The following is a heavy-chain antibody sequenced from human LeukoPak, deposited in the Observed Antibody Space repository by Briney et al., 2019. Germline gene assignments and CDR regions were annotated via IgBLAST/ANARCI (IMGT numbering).Heavy chain of an antibody. D-gene: IGHD3-10*01. CDR1: GDSVSSSSAA. CDR2: TYYRSKWYN. V-gene: IGHV6-1*01. J-gene: IGHJ4*02. Sequence: SQTLSLTCAISGDSVSSSSAAWSWIRQSPSRGLEWLGRTYYRSKWYNDYANSVKSRISIHSDTSKNQISLQLNSVTPEDTAVYYCARGTGTFDFWGQGTLVTVSS. CDR3: ARGTGTFDF.